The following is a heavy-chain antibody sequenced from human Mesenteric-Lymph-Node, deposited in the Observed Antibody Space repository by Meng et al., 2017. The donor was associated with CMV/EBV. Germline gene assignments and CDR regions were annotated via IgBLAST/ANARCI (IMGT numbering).Heavy chain of an antibody. Sequence: GDPDTSEVSRWERKGPGERLEWMGRRNNTHNIVEYSQKFQGRLTIGSYMELNSMRAEDTAVYYCAGEGGHSSSGLLDYWGQGTLVTVSS. D-gene: IGHD6-6*01. J-gene: IGHJ4*02. CDR1: GDPDTSEV. V-gene: IGHV1-69*04. CDR2: RNNTHNIV. CDR3: AGEGGHSSSGLLDY.